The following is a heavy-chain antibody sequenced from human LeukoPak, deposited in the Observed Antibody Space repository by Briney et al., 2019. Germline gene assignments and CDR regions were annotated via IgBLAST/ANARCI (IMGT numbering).Heavy chain of an antibody. V-gene: IGHV3-23*01. Sequence: GGSLRLSCAASGFTFTSNAVSWVRQAPGKGLEWVSTICASGGRIYSAGSAEGRFTSSRNISKTTLFQQMNRLRAETTAVYHCAIENYYYMDVWGKGTTVTVSS. CDR3: AIENYYYMDV. CDR1: GFTFTSNA. J-gene: IGHJ6*03. CDR2: ICASGGRI.